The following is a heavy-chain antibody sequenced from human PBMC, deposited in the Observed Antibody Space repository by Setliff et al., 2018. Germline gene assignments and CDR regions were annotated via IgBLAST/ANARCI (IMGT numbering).Heavy chain of an antibody. V-gene: IGHV1-18*01. D-gene: IGHD2-15*01. Sequence: EASVKVSCKTSGYNFITFGVNWVRQVPGQGFEWMGWISPYNGDANYAQKFQGRVTMTTDTSTGTAYMELRALNYDDTAVYYCTRGRGPRVVVAVPLDHWGQGTLVTVSS. J-gene: IGHJ4*02. CDR2: ISPYNGDA. CDR1: GYNFITFG. CDR3: TRGRGPRVVVAVPLDH.